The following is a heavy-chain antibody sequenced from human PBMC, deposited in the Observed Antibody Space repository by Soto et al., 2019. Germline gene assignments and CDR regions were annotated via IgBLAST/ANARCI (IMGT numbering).Heavy chain of an antibody. J-gene: IGHJ4*02. CDR2: IYPGDSDT. D-gene: IGHD5-18*01. CDR3: VRHDTAMVHSFEY. V-gene: IGHV5-51*01. CDR1: GYRFTSYW. Sequence: PGESLKISCKGSGYRFTSYWIGWVRQMPGKGLEWMGIIYPGDSDTRYSPSFQGQVTISADKSISTAYLQWSTLKASDTAIYYCVRHDTAMVHSFEYWGQGTLVTVSS.